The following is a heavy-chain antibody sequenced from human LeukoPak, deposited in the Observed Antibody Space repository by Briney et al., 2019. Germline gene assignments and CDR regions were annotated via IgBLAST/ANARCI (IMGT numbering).Heavy chain of an antibody. J-gene: IGHJ4*02. D-gene: IGHD1-1*01. Sequence: GGSLRLSCAGSGFTFSSNPLSWVRQAPGKGLEWVSAINPSGGNTYYADSVRGRFTISRDNSKNTLYLQMNTLRAEDAAVYYCATTKQARRYFDYWGQGTLVTVSS. V-gene: IGHV3-23*01. CDR2: INPSGGNT. CDR1: GFTFSSNP. CDR3: ATTKQARRYFDY.